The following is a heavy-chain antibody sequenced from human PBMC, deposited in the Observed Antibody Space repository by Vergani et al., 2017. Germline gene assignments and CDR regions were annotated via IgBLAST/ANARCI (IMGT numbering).Heavy chain of an antibody. D-gene: IGHD4/OR15-4a*01. CDR2: FDPEDGET. V-gene: IGHV1-24*01. CDR3: ATDRSAVSGLWWTFDY. CDR1: GYTLTELS. J-gene: IGHJ4*02. Sequence: QVQLVQSGAEVKKPGASVKVSCKVSGYTLTELSMHWVRQAPGKGLEWMGGFDPEDGETIYAQKFQGRVTMTEDTSTATAYMELSSLRSEDTAVYYCATDRSAVSGLWWTFDYWGQGTLVTVSS.